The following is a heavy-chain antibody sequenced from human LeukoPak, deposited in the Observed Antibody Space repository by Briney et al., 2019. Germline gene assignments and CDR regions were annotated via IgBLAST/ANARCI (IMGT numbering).Heavy chain of an antibody. J-gene: IGHJ4*02. CDR2: ISGSGGST. Sequence: GGSLRLSCAASGFTFSSYAMSWVRQAPGKGLEWVSAISGSGGSTYYADSVKGRFTISRDNAKNSLYLQMNSLRAEDTAVYYCAGDVGATLDYWGQGTLVTVSS. D-gene: IGHD1-26*01. CDR3: AGDVGATLDY. V-gene: IGHV3-23*01. CDR1: GFTFSSYA.